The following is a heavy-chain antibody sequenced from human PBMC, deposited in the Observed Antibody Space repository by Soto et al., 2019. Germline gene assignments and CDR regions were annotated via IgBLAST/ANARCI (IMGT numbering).Heavy chain of an antibody. Sequence: QVQLQESGPGLVKPSQTLSLTCTVSGGSISSGGYYWSWIRQHPGKGLEWIGYINYSGSTYYNPSLKSRGTRSVDTSKNKFSLKLSSVTAADTGVYYCAIVGTGDYDSSCYFIWYFDLWGRGTRVTVSS. J-gene: IGHJ2*01. CDR3: AIVGTGDYDSSCYFIWYFDL. CDR2: INYSGST. D-gene: IGHD3-22*01. CDR1: GGSISSGGYY. V-gene: IGHV4-31*03.